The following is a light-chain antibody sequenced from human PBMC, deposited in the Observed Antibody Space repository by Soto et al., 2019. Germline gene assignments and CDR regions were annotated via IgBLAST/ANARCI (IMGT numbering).Light chain of an antibody. V-gene: IGKV3-11*01. J-gene: IGKJ5*01. CDR2: DAY. CDR1: QSFRGL. Sequence: IVMTQSAATLSVSPGERATLSCRASQSFRGLLAWYQQKPGQAPRLLIYDAYNRATGIPPRFSGSGSGTDFTLTISSLEPEDSAVYYCQQRHMWPITFGQGTRLEIK. CDR3: QQRHMWPIT.